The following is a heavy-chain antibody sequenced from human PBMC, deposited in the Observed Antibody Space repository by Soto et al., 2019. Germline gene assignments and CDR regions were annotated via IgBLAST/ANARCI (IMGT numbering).Heavy chain of an antibody. D-gene: IGHD1-7*01. V-gene: IGHV3-23*01. CDR2: MSGSSSTT. Sequence: GGSLRLSCATSGLTFSNYAMSWVRQAPGGGLEWVSSMSGSSSTTYYADSVRGRFTISRDRSKNTLYLQMSSLRAEDTALYYCAKNQERELPRVIDFWGQGALVTVSS. CDR1: GLTFSNYA. J-gene: IGHJ4*02. CDR3: AKNQERELPRVIDF.